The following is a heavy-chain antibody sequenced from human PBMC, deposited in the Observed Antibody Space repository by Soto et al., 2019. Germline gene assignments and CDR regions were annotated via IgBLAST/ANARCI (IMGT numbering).Heavy chain of an antibody. CDR1: GGSISSYY. D-gene: IGHD6-19*01. CDR3: ARGPYAGYSSGWYYFDY. V-gene: IGHV4-59*01. J-gene: IGHJ4*02. CDR2: IYYSGST. Sequence: ETLSLTCTVSGGSISSYYWSWIRQPPGKGLEWIGYIYYSGSTNYNPSLKSRVTISVDTSKNQFSLKLSSVTAADTAVYYCARGPYAGYSSGWYYFDYWGQGTLVTVSS.